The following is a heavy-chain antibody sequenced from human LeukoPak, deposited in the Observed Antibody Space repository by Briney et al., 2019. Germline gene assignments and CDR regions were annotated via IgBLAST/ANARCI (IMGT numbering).Heavy chain of an antibody. V-gene: IGHV3-15*01. J-gene: IGHJ5*02. CDR3: AKLSGAAAGTHNWFDP. CDR2: IKSKTDGGTI. CDR1: GFTFSNAW. D-gene: IGHD6-13*01. Sequence: GGSLRLSCAASGFTFSNAWMSWVRQAPGKGLEWVGRIKSKTDGGTIDYAAPVKGRFTISRDNSKNTLYLQMNSLRAEDTAVYYCAKLSGAAAGTHNWFDPWGQGTLVTVSS.